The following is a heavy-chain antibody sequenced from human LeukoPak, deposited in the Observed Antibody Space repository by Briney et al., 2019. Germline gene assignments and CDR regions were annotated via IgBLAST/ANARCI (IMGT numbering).Heavy chain of an antibody. CDR1: GFTFSSYA. D-gene: IGHD3-22*01. CDR3: AKDSSGYYLAKGNY. CDR2: ISGSGGST. Sequence: PGGSLRLSCAASGFTFSSYAMNWVRQAPGKGLEWVSAISGSGGSTYFADSVKGRFTISRDNSKNTLYLQMDSLRAEDTAVYYCAKDSSGYYLAKGNYWGQGTLVTVSS. J-gene: IGHJ4*02. V-gene: IGHV3-23*01.